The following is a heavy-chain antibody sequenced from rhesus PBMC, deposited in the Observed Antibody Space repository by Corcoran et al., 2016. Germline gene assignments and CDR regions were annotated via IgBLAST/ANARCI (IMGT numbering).Heavy chain of an antibody. CDR3: ASETIFGLVTDY. J-gene: IGHJ4*01. D-gene: IGHD3-3*01. CDR1: GFTFSDYY. V-gene: IGHV3-178*01. Sequence: EVQLVESGGGLAKPGGSLRLSCEASGFTFSDYYMDWVRQALGKGLEWVSRFSNGGGSTWYADSVKGRFTISRMNAQNSLYLQMTSLGAEDTAVYCCASETIFGLVTDYWGQGVLVTVSS. CDR2: FSNGGGST.